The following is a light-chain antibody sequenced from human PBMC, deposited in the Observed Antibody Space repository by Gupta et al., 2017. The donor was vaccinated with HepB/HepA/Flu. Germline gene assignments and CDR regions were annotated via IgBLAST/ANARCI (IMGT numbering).Light chain of an antibody. V-gene: IGLV2-11*01. CDR3: CSYAGSFSVV. Sequence: QSALTQPRSVSGSPAQSVTISCTGTSSDVGGYNYVSWYQQHPGKAPKLMIYDVSKRPSGVPDRFSGFKSGNTASLTISGLQAEDEADYYCCSYAGSFSVVFGGGTKLTVL. J-gene: IGLJ2*01. CDR1: SSDVGGYNY. CDR2: DVS.